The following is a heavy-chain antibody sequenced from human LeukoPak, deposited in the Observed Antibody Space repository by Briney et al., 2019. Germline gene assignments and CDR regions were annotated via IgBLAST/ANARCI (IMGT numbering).Heavy chain of an antibody. J-gene: IGHJ4*02. D-gene: IGHD5-24*01. CDR3: ARALVGEMATGY. CDR2: IYYSGST. Sequence: SETLFLTCTVSGGSISSYYWRWIRQPPGKGLEWIGYIYYSGSTNYNPSLKSRVTISVDTSKNQFSLKLSSVTAADTAVYYCARALVGEMATGYWGQGSLVTVSS. V-gene: IGHV4-59*01. CDR1: GGSISSYY.